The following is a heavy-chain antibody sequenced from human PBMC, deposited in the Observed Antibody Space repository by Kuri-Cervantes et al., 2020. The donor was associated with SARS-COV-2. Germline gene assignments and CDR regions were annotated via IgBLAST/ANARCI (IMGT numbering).Heavy chain of an antibody. D-gene: IGHD4-17*01. Sequence: ASVKVPCKASGYTFTSYGISWVRQAPGQGLEWMGWISAYNGNTNYAQKLQGRVTMTTDTSTSTAYMELRSLRSDDTAVYYCARVPSPPRHTYGDSYFDYWGQGTLVTVSS. CDR2: ISAYNGNT. V-gene: IGHV1-18*01. CDR3: ARVPSPPRHTYGDSYFDY. J-gene: IGHJ4*02. CDR1: GYTFTSYG.